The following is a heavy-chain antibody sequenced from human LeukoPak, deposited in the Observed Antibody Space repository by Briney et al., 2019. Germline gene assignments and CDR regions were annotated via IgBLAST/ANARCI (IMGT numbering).Heavy chain of an antibody. D-gene: IGHD1-26*01. CDR2: ISAYNGNT. CDR3: ALVGATYQNYYYYMDV. J-gene: IGHJ6*03. Sequence: ASVTVSCKASGYTFTSYGISWVRQAPGQGLEGMGWISAYNGNTNYAQKLQGRVTMTTDTSTSTAYMELRSLRSDDTAVYYCALVGATYQNYYYYMDVWGKGTTVTVSS. CDR1: GYTFTSYG. V-gene: IGHV1-18*01.